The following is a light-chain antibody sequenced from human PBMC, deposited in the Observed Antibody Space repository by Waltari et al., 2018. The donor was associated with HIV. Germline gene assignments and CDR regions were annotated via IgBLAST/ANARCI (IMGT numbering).Light chain of an antibody. CDR1: SSNIGYNY. Sequence: QSVLTQPPSVSATPGQKVTIPCSGSSSNIGYNYVFWYQQLPGTAPKLLIYDNNKRPSGIPDRFSGSKSGTSATLGITGLQTGDEADYYCATWDSGLSAVVFGGGTKLTVL. CDR3: ATWDSGLSAVV. J-gene: IGLJ2*01. V-gene: IGLV1-51*01. CDR2: DNN.